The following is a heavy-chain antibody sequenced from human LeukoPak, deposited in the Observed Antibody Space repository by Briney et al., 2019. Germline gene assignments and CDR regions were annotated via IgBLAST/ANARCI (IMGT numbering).Heavy chain of an antibody. CDR3: ARAEDTAMAGDY. CDR1: GFTFSSYG. Sequence: GRSLRLSCAASGFTFSSYGMHWVRQAPGKGLEWVAVIWYDGSNKYYADSVKGRFTISRDNSKNTLYLQMNSLRAEDTAVYYCARAEDTAMAGDYWGQGTLVTSPQ. V-gene: IGHV3-33*01. CDR2: IWYDGSNK. D-gene: IGHD5-18*01. J-gene: IGHJ4*02.